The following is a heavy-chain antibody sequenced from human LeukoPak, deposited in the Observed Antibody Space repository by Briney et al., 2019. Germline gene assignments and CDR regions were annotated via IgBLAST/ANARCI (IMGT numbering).Heavy chain of an antibody. V-gene: IGHV4-31*03. J-gene: IGHJ4*02. D-gene: IGHD6-19*01. CDR1: GGSISSGGYY. Sequence: PSQTLSLTCTVSGGSISSGGYYWSWIRQHPGKGLEWIGYIYYSGSTYYNPSLKSRVTISVDTSKNQFSLKLSSVTAADTAVYYCARVTDAVAGAGGIDYWGQGTLVTVSS. CDR3: ARVTDAVAGAGGIDY. CDR2: IYYSGST.